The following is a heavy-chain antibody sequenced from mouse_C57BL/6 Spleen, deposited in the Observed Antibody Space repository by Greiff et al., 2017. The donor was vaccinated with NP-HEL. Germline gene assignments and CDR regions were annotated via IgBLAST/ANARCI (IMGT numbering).Heavy chain of an antibody. D-gene: IGHD1-1*01. Sequence: QVQLKQSGPELVKPGASVKISCKASGYAFSSSWMNWVKQRPGKGLEWIGRIYPGDGDTNYNGKFKGKATLTADKSSSTAYMQLSSLTSEDSAVYFCARYYYGSSLYYYAMDYWGQGTSVTVSS. CDR3: ARYYYGSSLYYYAMDY. CDR2: IYPGDGDT. V-gene: IGHV1-82*01. J-gene: IGHJ4*01. CDR1: GYAFSSSW.